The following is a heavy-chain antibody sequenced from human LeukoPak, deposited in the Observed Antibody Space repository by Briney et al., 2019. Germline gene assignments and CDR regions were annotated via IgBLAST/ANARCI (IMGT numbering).Heavy chain of an antibody. V-gene: IGHV1-8*01. Sequence: ASVKVSCKASGYTFTSYDINWVRQATGQGLEWMGWMNPNSGNTGYAQKFQGRVTMTRNTSISTAYMELSSLRSEDTAVYYCARELRPNNWFDPWGQGTLVTVSS. CDR2: MNPNSGNT. CDR1: GYTFTSYD. J-gene: IGHJ5*02. D-gene: IGHD1-26*01. CDR3: ARELRPNNWFDP.